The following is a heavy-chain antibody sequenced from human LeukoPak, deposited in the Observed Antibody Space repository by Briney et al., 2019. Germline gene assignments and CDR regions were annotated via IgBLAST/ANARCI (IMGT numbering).Heavy chain of an antibody. CDR2: ISRSSSDT. J-gene: IGHJ4*02. V-gene: IGHV3-11*05. CDR1: GFTFSDYY. Sequence: GGSLRLSCAASGFTFSDYYMSWIRQAPGKGLEWVSYISRSSSDTNHADSVKGRFTISRDNAKNSLYLQMNSLRAEDTAVYYCARGLTTVTSLASYWGQGTLVTVSS. D-gene: IGHD4-17*01. CDR3: ARGLTTVTSLASY.